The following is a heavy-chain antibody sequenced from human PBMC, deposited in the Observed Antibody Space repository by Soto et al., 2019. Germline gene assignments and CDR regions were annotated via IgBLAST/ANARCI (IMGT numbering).Heavy chain of an antibody. D-gene: IGHD5-18*01. Sequence: SETLSLTCAVYGGSFSGYYWSWIRQPPGKGLEWIGEINHSGSTNYNPSLKSRVTISVDTSKNQFSLKLSSVTAADTAVYYCARGQIQYYYYYGMDVWGQGTTVTVYS. CDR3: ARGQIQYYYYYGMDV. CDR1: GGSFSGYY. V-gene: IGHV4-34*01. J-gene: IGHJ6*02. CDR2: INHSGST.